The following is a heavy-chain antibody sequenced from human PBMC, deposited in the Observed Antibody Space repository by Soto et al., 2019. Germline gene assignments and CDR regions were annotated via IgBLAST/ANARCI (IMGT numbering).Heavy chain of an antibody. CDR1: GGTFSRHA. V-gene: IGHV1-69*06. Sequence: QVQLLQSGAEVKKPGSSVKVSCKASGGTFSRHAISWVRQAPGQGLEWMGGIIPILATTNYAQMFQGRVTITADKSTSTAYMELRSLRSEDTAVYDCAIASRVIAAIGTGYCYVYVMDVWGQGTTVIVSS. D-gene: IGHD2-15*01. CDR3: AIASRVIAAIGTGYCYVYVMDV. CDR2: IIPILATT. J-gene: IGHJ6*02.